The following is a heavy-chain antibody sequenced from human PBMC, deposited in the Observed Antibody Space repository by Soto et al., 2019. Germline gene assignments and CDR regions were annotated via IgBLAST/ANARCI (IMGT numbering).Heavy chain of an antibody. J-gene: IGHJ4*02. Sequence: PGGSLRLSCAASGFTFSDYYMSWIRQAPGKGLEWVSYISSSGSIINYADSVKGRFTISRDNAKNSLYLQMNSLRAEDTAVYYCARDLGYYGSSGYFDYWGQGTLVTVSS. D-gene: IGHD3-22*01. CDR1: GFTFSDYY. CDR3: ARDLGYYGSSGYFDY. CDR2: ISSSGSII. V-gene: IGHV3-11*01.